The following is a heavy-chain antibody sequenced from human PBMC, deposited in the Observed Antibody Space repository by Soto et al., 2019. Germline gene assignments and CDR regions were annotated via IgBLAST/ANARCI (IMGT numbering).Heavy chain of an antibody. D-gene: IGHD2-21*01. CDR1: GFTFNKYW. CDR3: ARLGFVGAGDF. CDR2: INGDGTHR. Sequence: EVQLVESGGGLVQPGGSLRLSCATSGFTFNKYWIHWVRQAPGEGLVWVSRINGDGTHRDYAESVRGRFSISRDFAQSTVFLQMNSLKDEDTAVYYCARLGFVGAGDFWGQGIQVSVSS. V-gene: IGHV3-74*01. J-gene: IGHJ4*02.